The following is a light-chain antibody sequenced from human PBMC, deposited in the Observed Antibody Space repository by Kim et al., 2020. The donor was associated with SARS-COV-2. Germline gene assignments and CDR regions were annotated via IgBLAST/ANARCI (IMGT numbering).Light chain of an antibody. CDR2: DNN. Sequence: QSALTQPPSASGSPGQSVTISCSGSSSNIGNNYVSWYQQLPGTAPKLLIYDNNKRPSGIPDRFSGSKSGTSATLGITGLQTGDEADYYCGTFDDSLSDGVFGGGTQLTVL. CDR3: GTFDDSLSDGV. J-gene: IGLJ2*01. CDR1: SSNIGNNY. V-gene: IGLV1-51*01.